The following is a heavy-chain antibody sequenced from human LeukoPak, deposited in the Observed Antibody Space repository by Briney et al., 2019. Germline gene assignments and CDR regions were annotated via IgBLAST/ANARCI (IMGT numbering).Heavy chain of an antibody. Sequence: GGSLRLSCAASGFTFSDYYMSWIRQAPGKGLEWVSYISSSSSYTKYADSAKGRFTISRDNAKNSLYLQVNSMRAEDTAVYYCARGTGTTAYFDYWGQGTLVTVS. D-gene: IGHD1-1*01. CDR3: ARGTGTTAYFDY. CDR1: GFTFSDYY. V-gene: IGHV3-11*06. J-gene: IGHJ4*02. CDR2: ISSSSSYT.